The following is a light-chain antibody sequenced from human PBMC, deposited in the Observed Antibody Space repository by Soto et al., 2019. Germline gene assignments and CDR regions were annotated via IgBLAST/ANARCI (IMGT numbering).Light chain of an antibody. Sequence: AIRMTQSPSSLSASTGDRVTITCRASQGIRSYLAWYQQKPGKAPKLLIYAASTLQSGVPSRFSGSGSGTDFTLTISCLQSEDFATYYCQQYYSYPSFGGGNKVEIK. J-gene: IGKJ4*01. CDR1: QGIRSY. CDR3: QQYYSYPS. CDR2: AAS. V-gene: IGKV1-8*01.